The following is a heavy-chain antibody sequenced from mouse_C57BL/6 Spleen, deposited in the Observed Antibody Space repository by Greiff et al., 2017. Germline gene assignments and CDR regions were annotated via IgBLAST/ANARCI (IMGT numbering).Heavy chain of an antibody. V-gene: IGHV1-42*01. Sequence: VQLQQSGPELVKPGASVKISCKASGYSFTGYYMNWVKQSPEKSLEWIGEINPSTGGTTYNQKFKAKATSTVDQSSSTAYMQRKSLTSEDSAVYDCARLDGNQAWFAYWGQGTLVTVSA. D-gene: IGHD2-1*01. CDR3: ARLDGNQAWFAY. CDR2: INPSTGGT. CDR1: GYSFTGYY. J-gene: IGHJ3*01.